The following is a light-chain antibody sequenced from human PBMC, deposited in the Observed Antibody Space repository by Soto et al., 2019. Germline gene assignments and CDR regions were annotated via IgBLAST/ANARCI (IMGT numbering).Light chain of an antibody. CDR3: QHYNTFST. CDR1: QSIDIW. CDR2: KAS. V-gene: IGKV1-5*03. Sequence: DVQMTQSPSTLSASVGDRVTITCRASQSIDIWLAWYQQKPGKAPNLLIYKASTLETGVPSRFTGSGSGTEFPLTISSLQHDDFATYYCQHYNTFSTFGQGTKVEMK. J-gene: IGKJ1*01.